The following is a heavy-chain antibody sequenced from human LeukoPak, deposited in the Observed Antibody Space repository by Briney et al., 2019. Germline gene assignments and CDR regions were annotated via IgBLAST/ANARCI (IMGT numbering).Heavy chain of an antibody. J-gene: IGHJ3*02. CDR1: GDSISSSSSY. D-gene: IGHD3-22*01. CDR2: IYYSGST. Sequence: SETLSLTCTVSGDSISSSSSYWGWIRQPPGKGLEWIGSIYYSGSTYYNPSLKSRVIISVDTSKNQFSLKLSSVTAADTAVYYCARDHYYDSSGYYRDAFDIWGQGTMVTVSS. V-gene: IGHV4-39*07. CDR3: ARDHYYDSSGYYRDAFDI.